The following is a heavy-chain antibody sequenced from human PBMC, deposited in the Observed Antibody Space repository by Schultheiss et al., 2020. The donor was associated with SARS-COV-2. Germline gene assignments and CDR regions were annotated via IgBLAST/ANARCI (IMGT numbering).Heavy chain of an antibody. CDR1: GGSITSYY. CDR2: IYYSGST. J-gene: IGHJ4*02. D-gene: IGHD6-19*01. Sequence: SETLSLTCTVSGGSITSYYWSWIRQHPGKGLEWIGYIYYSGSTYYNPSLKSRVTISVDTSKNQFSLKLSSVTAADTAVYYCAGIAVAGTNDYWGQGTLVTVSS. V-gene: IGHV4-59*12. CDR3: AGIAVAGTNDY.